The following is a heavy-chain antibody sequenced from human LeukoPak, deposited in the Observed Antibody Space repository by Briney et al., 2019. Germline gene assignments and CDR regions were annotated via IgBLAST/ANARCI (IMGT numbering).Heavy chain of an antibody. V-gene: IGHV7-4-1*02. Sequence: ASEKVSCKASGYTFTSYAMNWVRQAPGQGLEWMGWINTNTGNPTYAQGFTGRFVFSLDTSVNTAYLQISSLKAEDTAVYYCARDLPYDSSGYSKGGFDYWGQGTLVTVSS. D-gene: IGHD3-22*01. CDR1: GYTFTSYA. CDR2: INTNTGNP. J-gene: IGHJ4*02. CDR3: ARDLPYDSSGYSKGGFDY.